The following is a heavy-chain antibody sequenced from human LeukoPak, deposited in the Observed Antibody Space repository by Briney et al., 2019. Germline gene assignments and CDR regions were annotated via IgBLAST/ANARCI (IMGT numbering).Heavy chain of an antibody. CDR1: DYTFTNYG. CDR2: ISAYNGKT. V-gene: IGHV1-18*01. CDR3: ARGAEWFGDPYYYYMDV. J-gene: IGHJ6*03. D-gene: IGHD3-10*01. Sequence: GASVKVSCKASDYTFTNYGISWVRQAPGQGLEWMGWISAYNGKTYYAQKLQGRVTMTTDTSTSTAYMELRSLRSDDTAVYYCARGAEWFGDPYYYYMDVWGKGTTVTVSS.